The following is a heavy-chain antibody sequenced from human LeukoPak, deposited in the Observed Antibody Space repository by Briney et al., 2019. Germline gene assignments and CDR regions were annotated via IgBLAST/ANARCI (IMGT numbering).Heavy chain of an antibody. D-gene: IGHD2-2*01. J-gene: IGHJ4*02. CDR1: GYTFTSYD. V-gene: IGHV1-8*01. Sequence: ASVKVSCKASGYTFTSYDINWVRQATGQGLEWMGWMNPNSGNTGYAQKFQGRVTMTRNTSISTAYMELSSLRSEDTAVYYCARGVGYCSSTSCYGGGSYFDYWGQGTLVTVSS. CDR3: ARGVGYCSSTSCYGGGSYFDY. CDR2: MNPNSGNT.